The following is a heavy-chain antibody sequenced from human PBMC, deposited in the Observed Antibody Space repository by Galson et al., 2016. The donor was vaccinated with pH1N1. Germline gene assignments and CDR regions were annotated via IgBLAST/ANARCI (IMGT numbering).Heavy chain of an antibody. J-gene: IGHJ4*02. CDR2: ISASGANT. CDR1: GFTFNIFA. CDR3: VKLDSSGYYYGRFDS. V-gene: IGHV3-23*01. Sequence: SLRLSCAASGFTFNIFAMSWVRQAPGKGPEWVSSISASGANTNYADPVKGRFTISRDNSKNTLYLQTNSLSAEDTAIYYGVKLDSSGYYYGRFDSWGQGTLVTVSS. D-gene: IGHD3-22*01.